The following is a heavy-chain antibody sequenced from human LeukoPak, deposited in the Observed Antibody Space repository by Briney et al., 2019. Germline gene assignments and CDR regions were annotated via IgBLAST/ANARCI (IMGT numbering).Heavy chain of an antibody. CDR2: INAGNGNT. CDR3: ARGVRDPYYYYYYMDV. V-gene: IGHV1-3*03. CDR1: GYTFTSYG. D-gene: IGHD3-10*01. J-gene: IGHJ6*03. Sequence: ASVKVSCKASGYTFTSYGISWVRQAPGQRLEWVGWINAGNGNTKYSQEFQGRVTITRDTSASTAYMELSSLRSEDMAVYYCARGVRDPYYYYYYMDVWGKGTTVTVSS.